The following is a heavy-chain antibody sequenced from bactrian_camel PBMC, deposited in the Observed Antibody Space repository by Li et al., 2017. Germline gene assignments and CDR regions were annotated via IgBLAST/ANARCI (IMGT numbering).Heavy chain of an antibody. D-gene: IGHD7*01. CDR3: VRDGDGGWRFAY. CDR2: IYTGDGLQGSP. V-gene: IGHV3S63*01. CDR1: GNGDGSGYWC. Sequence: VQLVESGGGSVQLGGSLTLSCAVSGNGDGSGYWCTGWFRQAPGKEREGVASIYTGDGLQGSPEYAASVQGRFTSSRDDASNTVYLQMNSLKPEDTAVCYCVRDGDGGWRFAYWGQ. J-gene: IGHJ4*01.